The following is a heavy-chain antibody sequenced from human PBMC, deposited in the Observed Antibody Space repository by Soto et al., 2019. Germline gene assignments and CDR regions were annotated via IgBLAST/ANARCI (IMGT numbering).Heavy chain of an antibody. J-gene: IGHJ4*02. D-gene: IGHD3-10*01. CDR2: IWYDGSNK. V-gene: IGHV3-33*01. Sequence: HPWGSLRLSCAASGFTFISYGMHLFRHSPCKWLEWVAVIWYDGSNKYYADSVKGRFTISRDNSKNTLYLQMNSLRAEDTAVYYCARGTLLWFGESSRAGFDYWGQGTLVTVSS. CDR3: ARGTLLWFGESSRAGFDY. CDR1: GFTFISYG.